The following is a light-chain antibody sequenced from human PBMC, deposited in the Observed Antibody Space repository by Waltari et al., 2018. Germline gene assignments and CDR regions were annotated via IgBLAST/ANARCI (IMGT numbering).Light chain of an antibody. CDR3: QTGGHGTWV. CDR1: RGHSPTV. V-gene: IGLV4-69*01. J-gene: IGLJ3*02. CDR2: VNSDGSH. Sequence: QLVLTQSPSASASLGASVKLTCTLSRGHSPTVVEWLQQQPEKGPRFLMKVNSDGSHTKGDEIPDRFSGSSSGAERYLTISSLQSEDETDYYCQTGGHGTWVFGGGTKLTVL.